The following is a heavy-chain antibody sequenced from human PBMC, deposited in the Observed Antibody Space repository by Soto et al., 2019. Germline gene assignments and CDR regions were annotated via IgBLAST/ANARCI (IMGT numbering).Heavy chain of an antibody. D-gene: IGHD3-10*01. CDR3: VREIEYYGSGSHEFDP. Sequence: SETLSLTCTVSGGSISSSNYYWSWIRQPPGKGLEWIGYIYFSGTTYYNPSLKSRVTISVDTSKNQFSLKLTSVTAADTAVYYCVREIEYYGSGSHEFDPWGRGILVTVSS. J-gene: IGHJ5*02. CDR1: GGSISSSNYY. V-gene: IGHV4-30-4*01. CDR2: IYFSGTT.